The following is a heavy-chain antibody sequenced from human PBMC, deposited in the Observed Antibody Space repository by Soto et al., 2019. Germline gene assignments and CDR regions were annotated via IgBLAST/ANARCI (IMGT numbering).Heavy chain of an antibody. D-gene: IGHD6-13*01. CDR3: AGIGARVYYGMDV. J-gene: IGHJ6*02. Sequence: SETLSLTCTVSGGSISSYYWNWIRQPAGKGLEWIGRIYTSGSTNYNPSLKSRVTMSVDTSKNQFSLNLNSVTAADTAVYYCAGIGARVYYGMDVWGQGTAVTVSS. CDR2: IYTSGST. V-gene: IGHV4-4*07. CDR1: GGSISSYY.